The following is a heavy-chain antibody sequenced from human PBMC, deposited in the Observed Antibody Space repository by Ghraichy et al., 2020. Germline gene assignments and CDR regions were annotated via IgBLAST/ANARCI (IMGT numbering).Heavy chain of an antibody. CDR3: ARDLTIFPRGPLGLSA. CDR2: IWYDGSNK. D-gene: IGHD3-9*01. CDR1: GFTFSSYG. V-gene: IGHV3-33*01. Sequence: GGSLRLSCAASGFTFSSYGMHWVRQAPGKGLEWVAVIWYDGSNKYYADSVKGRFTISRDNSKNTLYLQMNSLRAEDTAVYYCARDLTIFPRGPLGLSAWGQGTLVTVSS. J-gene: IGHJ5*02.